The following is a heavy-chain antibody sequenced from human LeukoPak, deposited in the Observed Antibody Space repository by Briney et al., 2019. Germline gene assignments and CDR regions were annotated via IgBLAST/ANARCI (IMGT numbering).Heavy chain of an antibody. CDR3: ARASGGEVLDY. J-gene: IGHJ4*02. CDR2: IYYSGST. Sequence: PSETLSLTCTVSGGSVSSGSYYWSWIRQSPGKGLEWIDYIYYSGSTYYNPSLKSRVTISVDTSKNQFSLKLSSVTAADTAVYYCARASGGEVLDYWGQGTLVTVSS. D-gene: IGHD3-16*01. V-gene: IGHV4-61*01. CDR1: GGSVSSGSYY.